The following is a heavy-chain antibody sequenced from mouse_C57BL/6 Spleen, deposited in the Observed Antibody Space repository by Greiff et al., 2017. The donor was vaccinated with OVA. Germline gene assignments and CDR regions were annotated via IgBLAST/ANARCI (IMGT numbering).Heavy chain of an antibody. CDR1: GFSLTSYG. J-gene: IGHJ4*01. Sequence: QVQLKQSGPGLVAPSQSLSITCTVSGFSLTSYGVHWVRQPPGKGLEWLVVIWSDGSTTYNSALKSRLSISKDNSKSQVFLKMNSLQTDDTAMYYCARHRTGPYAMDYWGQGTSVTVSS. V-gene: IGHV2-6-1*01. CDR3: ARHRTGPYAMDY. CDR2: IWSDGST. D-gene: IGHD4-1*01.